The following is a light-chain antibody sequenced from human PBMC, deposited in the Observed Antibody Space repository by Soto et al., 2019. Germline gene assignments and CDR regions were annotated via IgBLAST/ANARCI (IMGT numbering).Light chain of an antibody. V-gene: IGKV3-20*01. J-gene: IGKJ1*01. Sequence: EIVLTQSPGTLSLSPGERATLSCRASQSVRSSYIAWYQQKPGQAPRLLIYDASSRATGIPDRFSGSGSGTDFTLTISRLEPEDFAVYYCQQYGRSLWTFGQGTKVEIK. CDR3: QQYGRSLWT. CDR2: DAS. CDR1: QSVRSSY.